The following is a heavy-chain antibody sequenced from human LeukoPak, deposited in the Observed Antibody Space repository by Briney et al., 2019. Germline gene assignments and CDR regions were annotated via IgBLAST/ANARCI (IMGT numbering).Heavy chain of an antibody. V-gene: IGHV3-53*01. J-gene: IGHJ5*02. D-gene: IGHD3-22*01. CDR1: GFTVSSNY. CDR2: IYSGGST. Sequence: PGGSLRLSCAASGFTVSSNYMNWVRQAPGKGLEWVSVIYSGGSTYYADSVKGRFTISRDNSKNTLYLQMNSLRAEDTAVYYCASAHDGISSGYYFSWGQETLVTVSS. CDR3: ASAHDGISSGYYFS.